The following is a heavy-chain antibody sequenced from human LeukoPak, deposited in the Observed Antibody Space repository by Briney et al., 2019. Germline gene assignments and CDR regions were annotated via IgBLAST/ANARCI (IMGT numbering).Heavy chain of an antibody. Sequence: ASVKVSCKASGYTFTSYDINWVRQATGQGLEWMGWMNPNSGNTGYAQKFQGRVTITRNTSISTAYMELSSLRSEDTAVYYCARVPWRGRWGRVDAFDIWGQGTMVTVSS. J-gene: IGHJ3*02. V-gene: IGHV1-8*03. CDR1: GYTFTSYD. D-gene: IGHD3-16*01. CDR2: MNPNSGNT. CDR3: ARVPWRGRWGRVDAFDI.